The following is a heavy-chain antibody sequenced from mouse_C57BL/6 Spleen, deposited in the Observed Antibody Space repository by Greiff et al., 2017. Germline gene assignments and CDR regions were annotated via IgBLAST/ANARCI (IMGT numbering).Heavy chain of an antibody. CDR1: GYTFTSYW. CDR3: AIRGVTGGYFDV. CDR2: IDPSDSDT. D-gene: IGHD2-2*01. V-gene: IGHV1-74*01. J-gene: IGHJ1*03. Sequence: QVQLQQPGAELVKPGASVKLSCKASGYTFTSYWMHWVKQRPGRGLEWIGRIDPSDSDTNYNQKFKGKATLTVDKSSSTAYMQLSSLTSEDSAVYYCAIRGVTGGYFDVWGTGTTVTVSS.